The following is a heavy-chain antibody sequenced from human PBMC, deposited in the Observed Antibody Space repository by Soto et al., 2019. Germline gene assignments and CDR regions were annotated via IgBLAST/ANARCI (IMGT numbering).Heavy chain of an antibody. V-gene: IGHV4-4*02. CDR1: GGSISSSNW. D-gene: IGHD3-10*01. J-gene: IGHJ4*02. Sequence: PSETLSLTCAVSGGSISSSNWWSWVRQPPGKGLERIGEIYHSAITNYNPSLNSRVTISVDKSKKQFSLKLRSVTAADTAVYYSARRRGGLWFVYYFDDWREGTRVTVGS. CDR2: IYHSAIT. CDR3: ARRRGGLWFVYYFDD.